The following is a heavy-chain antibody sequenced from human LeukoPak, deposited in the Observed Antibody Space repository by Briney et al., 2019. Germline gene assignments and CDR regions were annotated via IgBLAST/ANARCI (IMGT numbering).Heavy chain of an antibody. J-gene: IGHJ4*02. V-gene: IGHV3-23*01. CDR3: AKYESGGLIVVVAANHFDY. CDR1: GFTFDDYA. D-gene: IGHD2-15*01. CDR2: ISGSGGST. Sequence: PGRSLRLSCAASGFTFDDYAMHWVRQAPGKGLEWVSAISGSGGSTYYADSVKGRFTISRDNSKNTLYLQMNSLRAEDTAVYYCAKYESGGLIVVVAANHFDYWGQGTLVTVSS.